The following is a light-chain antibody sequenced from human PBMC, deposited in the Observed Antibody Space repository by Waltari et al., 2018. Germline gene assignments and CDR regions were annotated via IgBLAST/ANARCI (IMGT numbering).Light chain of an antibody. J-gene: IGKJ1*01. V-gene: IGKV3-20*01. CDR1: QSVGSSS. Sequence: EIVLTQSPGTASLSPGERATLSCRASQSVGSSSLAWYQQKPGQAPRLVIYRVSRRATGIPDRLRGSGSGTDFRLPISRVEPEDFAGYYCQQHGTLPATFGQGTKVEIK. CDR2: RVS. CDR3: QQHGTLPAT.